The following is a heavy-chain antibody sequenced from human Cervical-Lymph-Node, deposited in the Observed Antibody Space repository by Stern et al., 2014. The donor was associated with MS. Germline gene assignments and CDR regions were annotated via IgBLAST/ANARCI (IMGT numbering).Heavy chain of an antibody. CDR2: ISPSGGST. CDR1: GYNFTSYY. V-gene: IGHV1-46*03. J-gene: IGHJ4*02. Sequence: DQLVESGAEVKKPGASVKVSCKASGYNFTSYYMHWVRQAPGQGLEWMGIISPSGGSTSYPQKFQCRVTMARDTSTSTFYMELSSLRSEDTAVYYCARDRSSGGSPFDYWGQGTLVTVSS. CDR3: ARDRSSGGSPFDY. D-gene: IGHD2-15*01.